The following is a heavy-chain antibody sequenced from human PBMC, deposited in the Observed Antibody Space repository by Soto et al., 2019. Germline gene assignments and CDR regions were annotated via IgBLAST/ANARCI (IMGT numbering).Heavy chain of an antibody. CDR3: ARQKRLRFLWKQSGVFDYYYGMDV. D-gene: IGHD3-3*01. Sequence: PGESLKISCKGSGYSFTSYWIGWVRQMPGKGLEWMGIIYPGDSDTRYSPSFQGQVTISADKSISTAYLQWSSLKASDTAMYYCARQKRLRFLWKQSGVFDYYYGMDVWGQGTTVTVSS. J-gene: IGHJ6*02. V-gene: IGHV5-51*01. CDR1: GYSFTSYW. CDR2: IYPGDSDT.